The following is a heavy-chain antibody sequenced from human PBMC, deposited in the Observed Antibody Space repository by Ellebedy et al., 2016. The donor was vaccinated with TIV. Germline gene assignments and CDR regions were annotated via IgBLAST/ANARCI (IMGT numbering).Heavy chain of an antibody. CDR2: ISAYTGDT. CDR1: GYTFTTYG. J-gene: IGHJ4*02. V-gene: IGHV1-18*01. D-gene: IGHD5/OR15-5a*01. CDR3: ARDMVQGMVSRYLWFDY. Sequence: ASVKVSCKASGYTFTTYGVSWVRQAPGQGLEWVAWISAYTGDTDYAQRFQGRVTVTMDTSTTTVYMEMRSLRSDDTGVYYCARDMVQGMVSRYLWFDYWGQGTLVTVSS.